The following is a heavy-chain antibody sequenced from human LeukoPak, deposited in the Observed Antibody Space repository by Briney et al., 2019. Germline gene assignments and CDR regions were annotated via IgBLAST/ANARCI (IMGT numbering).Heavy chain of an antibody. Sequence: GASVKVSCKASGCTFTSYAMHWVRRAPGQGLDGMGWINAGNGNTKYSQKFQGRVTITRDSSASTTYMELSSLRSEDTAVYYCAREGQYCSSTSCPDFDLWGRGTLVTVSS. J-gene: IGHJ2*01. CDR1: GCTFTSYA. V-gene: IGHV1-3*01. CDR2: INAGNGNT. D-gene: IGHD2-2*01. CDR3: AREGQYCSSTSCPDFDL.